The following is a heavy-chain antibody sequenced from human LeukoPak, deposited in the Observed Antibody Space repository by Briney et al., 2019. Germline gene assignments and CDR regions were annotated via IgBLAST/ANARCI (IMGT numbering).Heavy chain of an antibody. CDR2: ISWNSGSI. Sequence: GGSLRLSCAASGFTFDDYAMHWVRQAPGKGLEWVSGISWNSGSIGYADSVKGRFTISRDNAKNSLYLQMNSLGAEDTALYYCAKVIGRGVYWGQGTLVTVSS. CDR1: GFTFDDYA. CDR3: AKVIGRGVY. V-gene: IGHV3-9*01. J-gene: IGHJ4*02.